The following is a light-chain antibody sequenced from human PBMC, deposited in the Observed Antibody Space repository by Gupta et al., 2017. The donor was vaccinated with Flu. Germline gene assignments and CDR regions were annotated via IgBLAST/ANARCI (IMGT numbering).Light chain of an antibody. CDR2: KDT. Sequence: YHLTQAPAMSVSPGQTATITCSGSALSKQYVYWYRQRPGQAPVLLIYKDTERASGIPDRTSGSSSGTRVTLTIRGVQTEDEADYYCQSADITGASRVFGGGT. CDR1: ALSKQY. V-gene: IGLV3-25*02. CDR3: QSADITGASRV. J-gene: IGLJ3*02.